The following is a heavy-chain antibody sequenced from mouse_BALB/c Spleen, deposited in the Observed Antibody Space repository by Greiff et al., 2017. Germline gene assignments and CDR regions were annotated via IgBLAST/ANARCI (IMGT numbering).Heavy chain of an antibody. D-gene: IGHD2-4*01. CDR2: IWAGGST. CDR3: ARDNDYDWFAY. J-gene: IGHJ3*01. CDR1: GFSLTSYG. Sequence: VQRVESGPGLVAPSQSLSITCTVSGFSLTSYGVHWVRQPPGKGLEWLGVIWAGGSTNYNSALMSRLSISKDNSKSQVFLKMNSLQTDDTAMYYCARDNDYDWFAYWGQGTLVTVSA. V-gene: IGHV2-9*02.